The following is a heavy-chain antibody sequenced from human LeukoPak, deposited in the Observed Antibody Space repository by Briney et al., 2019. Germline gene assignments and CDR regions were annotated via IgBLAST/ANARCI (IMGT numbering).Heavy chain of an antibody. CDR3: ARKLPYGGYGNWWALDY. D-gene: IGHD5-12*01. Sequence: GGSLRLSCAASGFTFSDYYMTWIRQAPGKGPEWVSYISSCTTTIYYADSVKGRFTISRDNAKDSLHLQMNSLRAEDEAVYYCARKLPYGGYGNWWALDYWGQGTLVTVSS. CDR1: GFTFSDYY. CDR2: ISSCTTTI. V-gene: IGHV3-11*01. J-gene: IGHJ4*03.